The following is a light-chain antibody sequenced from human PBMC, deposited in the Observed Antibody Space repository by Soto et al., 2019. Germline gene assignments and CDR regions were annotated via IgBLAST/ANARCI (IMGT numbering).Light chain of an antibody. Sequence: QSVLTQPRSASRSPGQSVTISCTGTSSDVGGWNYVSWYQHHPGKAPKFIIYDVTKRPSGVPDRFSGSKSGNTASLTISGLQAEDESDYYCCSYAGSYIYVFGTGTKLTIL. V-gene: IGLV2-11*01. CDR1: SSDVGGWNY. J-gene: IGLJ1*01. CDR3: CSYAGSYIYV. CDR2: DVT.